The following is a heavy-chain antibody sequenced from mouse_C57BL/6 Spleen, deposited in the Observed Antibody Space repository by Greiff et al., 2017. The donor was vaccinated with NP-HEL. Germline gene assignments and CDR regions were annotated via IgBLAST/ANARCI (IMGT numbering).Heavy chain of an antibody. Sequence: EVQRVESGGGLVQPGGSLSLSCAASGFTFTDYYMSWVRQPPGKALEWLGFIRNKANGYTTEYSASVKGRFTISRDNSQSILYLQMNALRAEDSATYYCARYYDGYYDAMDYWGQGTSVTVSS. J-gene: IGHJ4*01. D-gene: IGHD2-3*01. V-gene: IGHV7-3*01. CDR2: IRNKANGYTT. CDR3: ARYYDGYYDAMDY. CDR1: GFTFTDYY.